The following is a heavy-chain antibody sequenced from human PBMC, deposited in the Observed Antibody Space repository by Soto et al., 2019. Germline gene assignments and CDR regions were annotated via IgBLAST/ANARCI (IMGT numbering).Heavy chain of an antibody. CDR2: SSNRVNNLST. J-gene: IGHJ4*02. Sequence: VQVEESGGGLVLPGGSLRLSCTVSAGSEFIFSDQYMDWVRQAPGKGLEWVGRSSNRVNNLSTAYAASVQGRFTISRDESTNTLYLQMNSLNTEDTAVYYCSRVYPSAKSPDYLGQGTLVPVSS. CDR3: SRVYPSAKSPDY. D-gene: IGHD2-15*01. V-gene: IGHV3-72*01. CDR1: EFIFSDQY.